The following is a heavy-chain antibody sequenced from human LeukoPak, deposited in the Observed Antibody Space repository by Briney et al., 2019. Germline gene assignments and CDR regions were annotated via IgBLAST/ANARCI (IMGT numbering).Heavy chain of an antibody. CDR1: GYTFTFYD. CDR2: IIPIFGTA. D-gene: IGHD6-13*01. J-gene: IGHJ4*02. CDR3: ARVIPEEIGRAAALIDY. Sequence: ASVKVSCKASGYTFTFYDIHWVRQAPGQGLEWMGGIIPIFGTANYAQKFQGRVTITADKSTSTAYMELSILRSEDTAVYYCARVIPEEIGRAAALIDYWGQGTLVTVSS. V-gene: IGHV1-69*06.